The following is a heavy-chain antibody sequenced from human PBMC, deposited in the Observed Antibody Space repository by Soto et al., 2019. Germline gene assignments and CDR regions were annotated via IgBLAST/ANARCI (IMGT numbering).Heavy chain of an antibody. CDR2: INSDGSST. Sequence: GGSLRPSCAASGFPFRSYWMHWGRQAPGKGLVWVSRINSDGSSTSYADSVKGRFTISRDNAKNTLYLQMNSLRAEDTAVYYCARPEYSSSSYGMDVWGQGTTVTVSS. D-gene: IGHD6-6*01. V-gene: IGHV3-74*01. J-gene: IGHJ6*02. CDR3: ARPEYSSSSYGMDV. CDR1: GFPFRSYW.